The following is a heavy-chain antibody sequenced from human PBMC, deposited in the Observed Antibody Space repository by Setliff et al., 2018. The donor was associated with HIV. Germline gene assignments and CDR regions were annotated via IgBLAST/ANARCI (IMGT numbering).Heavy chain of an antibody. V-gene: IGHV3-23*01. Sequence: GGSLRLSCAASGFTFSTFAMSWVRQAPGKGLEWVSTITASGGSTYYADSVKGRFTISRDNAKNTLYLQMNSLRVEDTGVYYCHSGYDTEEQSYFDYWGQGALVTVSS. D-gene: IGHD5-12*01. CDR2: ITASGGST. J-gene: IGHJ4*02. CDR1: GFTFSTFA. CDR3: HSGYDTEEQSYFDY.